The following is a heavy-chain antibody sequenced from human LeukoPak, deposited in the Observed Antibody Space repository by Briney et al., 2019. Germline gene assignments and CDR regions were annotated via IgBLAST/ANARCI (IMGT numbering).Heavy chain of an antibody. CDR2: ISTDGSDK. CDR1: GLTFSNYP. V-gene: IGHV3-30-3*01. D-gene: IGHD1-26*01. Sequence: GGSLRLSCAASGLTFSNYPMHWVRQAPGKGLEWVAVISTDGSDKHYADSVKGRFTISRDNSRNTLYLQMDSLRAEDTAVYFCATDLTVRAANYYFDHWGQGTLVTVSS. CDR3: ATDLTVRAANYYFDH. J-gene: IGHJ4*02.